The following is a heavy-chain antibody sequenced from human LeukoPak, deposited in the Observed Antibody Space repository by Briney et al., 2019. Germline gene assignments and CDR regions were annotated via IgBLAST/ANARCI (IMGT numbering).Heavy chain of an antibody. Sequence: GGSLRLSCAASGFTFSVYAMHWVRQVPEKGLEYVSGIGANGDSTYYADSVRGRFTISRDNSKNTLYLQMGSLKPEDMALYYCARTYYYDSSGYHYYYGMDVRGQGTTVAVSS. V-gene: IGHV3-64*02. CDR3: ARTYYYDSSGYHYYYGMDV. CDR2: IGANGDST. D-gene: IGHD3-22*01. J-gene: IGHJ6*02. CDR1: GFTFSVYA.